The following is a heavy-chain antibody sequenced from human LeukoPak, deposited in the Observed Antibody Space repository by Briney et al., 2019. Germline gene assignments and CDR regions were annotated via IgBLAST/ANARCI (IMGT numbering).Heavy chain of an antibody. V-gene: IGHV3-49*04. CDR1: GFTVSSYS. Sequence: GGSLRLSRAASGFTVSSYSMNWVRQAPGKGLEWVGFIRSKGYGGTTKNSAAGKCRFTISREDSRSIAYLQMNSLKTEDTAVYYCTRRYNYDSSGYYYVRDAFDIWGQGTMVTVSS. CDR3: TRRYNYDSSGYYYVRDAFDI. CDR2: IRSKGYGGTT. J-gene: IGHJ3*02. D-gene: IGHD3-22*01.